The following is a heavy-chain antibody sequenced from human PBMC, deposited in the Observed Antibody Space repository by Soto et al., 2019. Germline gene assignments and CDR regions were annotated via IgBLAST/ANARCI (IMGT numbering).Heavy chain of an antibody. CDR2: IYSGGST. V-gene: IGHV3-66*01. CDR3: ARDISDCSGGSCLYYYGMDV. J-gene: IGHJ6*02. D-gene: IGHD2-15*01. CDR1: GFTVSSNY. Sequence: PGGSLRLSCAASGFTVSSNYMSWVRQAPGKGLEWVSVIYSGGSTYYADSVKGRFTISRDNSKNTLYLQMNSLRAEDTAVYYCARDISDCSGGSCLYYYGMDVWGQGTTVTVS.